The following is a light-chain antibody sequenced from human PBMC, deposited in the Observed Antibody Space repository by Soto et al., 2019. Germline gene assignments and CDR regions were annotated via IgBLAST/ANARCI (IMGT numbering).Light chain of an antibody. J-gene: IGKJ1*01. CDR2: GAS. CDR3: QQYNNWPVT. CDR1: QSVSSN. V-gene: IGKV3-15*01. Sequence: EIVMTQSPDILSVSPGERATLPCRASQSVSSNLAWYQQKPGQAPRLLFYGASTRATGIPARFSGSGSGTEFTLTISSLQSEDFAVYYCQQYNNWPVTFGQGTKVEIK.